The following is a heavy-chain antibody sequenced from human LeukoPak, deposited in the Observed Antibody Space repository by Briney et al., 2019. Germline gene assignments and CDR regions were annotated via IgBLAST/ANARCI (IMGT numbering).Heavy chain of an antibody. D-gene: IGHD6-19*01. CDR2: IKQDGSEK. CDR1: GFTFSRYS. V-gene: IGHV3-7*05. Sequence: PGGSLRLSCAASGFTFSRYSMNWVRQAPGKGLEWVANIKQDGSEKYYVDSVKGRFTISRDNAKNSLYLQMNSLRAEDTAVYYCAREGAVAVFDYWGQGTLVTVSS. J-gene: IGHJ4*02. CDR3: AREGAVAVFDY.